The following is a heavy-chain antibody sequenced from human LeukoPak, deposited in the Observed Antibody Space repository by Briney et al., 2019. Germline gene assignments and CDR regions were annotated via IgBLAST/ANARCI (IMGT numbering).Heavy chain of an antibody. D-gene: IGHD6-19*01. CDR1: GYTFTGYY. V-gene: IGHV1-2*02. CDR2: LNPNSGGT. J-gene: IGHJ4*02. Sequence: ASVKVSCKASGYTFTGYYMHWVRQAPGQGLEWMGWLNPNSGGTNYAQKFQGRVTMTRDTSISTAYMELSRLRSDDTAVYYCARSRFRDSSGCVFDYWGQGTLVTVSS. CDR3: ARSRFRDSSGCVFDY.